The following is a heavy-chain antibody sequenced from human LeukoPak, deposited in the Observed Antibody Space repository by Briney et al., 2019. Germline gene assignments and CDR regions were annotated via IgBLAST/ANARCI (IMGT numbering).Heavy chain of an antibody. CDR3: ARDITVAGRNFDY. D-gene: IGHD6-19*01. Sequence: GGSLRLSCAASGFTFSSYSMNWVRQAPGKGLEWVSSISSSSSYIYYADSVKGRFTISRDNAKNSLYLQMNSLRAEDTAVYYCARDITVAGRNFDYWGQGTLVTVSS. CDR1: GFTFSSYS. CDR2: ISSSSSYI. J-gene: IGHJ4*02. V-gene: IGHV3-21*01.